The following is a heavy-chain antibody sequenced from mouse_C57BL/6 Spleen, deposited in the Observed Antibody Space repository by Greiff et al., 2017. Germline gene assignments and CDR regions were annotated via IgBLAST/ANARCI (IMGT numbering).Heavy chain of an antibody. CDR2: IDPSDSYT. CDR3: ARRGLPHCFDD. Sequence: QVQLQQPGAELVRPGTSVKLSCKASGYTFTSYWMHWVKQRPGQGLEWIGVIDPSDSYTNYNQKFKGKATLTVDTSSSTAYMQLSSLTSEDSAVYYGARRGLPHCFDDWGQGTTLTVSS. CDR1: GYTFTSYW. V-gene: IGHV1-59*01. D-gene: IGHD2-4*01. J-gene: IGHJ2*01.